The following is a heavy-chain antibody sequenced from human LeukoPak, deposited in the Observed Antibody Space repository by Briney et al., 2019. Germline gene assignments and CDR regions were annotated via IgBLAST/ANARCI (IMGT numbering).Heavy chain of an antibody. CDR3: ARGGSQEYSYGSFDY. V-gene: IGHV4-30-4*08. Sequence: PSETLSLTCTVSGGSISSGDYYWSWIRQPPGKGLKWIGYIYYSGSTYYNPSLKSRVTISVDTSKNQFSLKLSSVTAADTAVYYCARGGSQEYSYGSFDYWGQGTLVTVSS. J-gene: IGHJ4*02. D-gene: IGHD5-18*01. CDR2: IYYSGST. CDR1: GGSISSGDYY.